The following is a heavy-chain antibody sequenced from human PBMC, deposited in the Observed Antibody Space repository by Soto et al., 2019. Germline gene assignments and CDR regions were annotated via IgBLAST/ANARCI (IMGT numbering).Heavy chain of an antibody. V-gene: IGHV3-30*18. D-gene: IGHD6-19*01. Sequence: GGSLRLSCAASGFTFSSYGMHWVRQAPGKGLEWVAVISYDGSNKYYADSVKGRFTISRDNSKNTLYLQMNSLRAEDTAVYYCAKLTVGGNGYYYYGMDVWGQGTTVTVS. CDR3: AKLTVGGNGYYYYGMDV. CDR1: GFTFSSYG. CDR2: ISYDGSNK. J-gene: IGHJ6*02.